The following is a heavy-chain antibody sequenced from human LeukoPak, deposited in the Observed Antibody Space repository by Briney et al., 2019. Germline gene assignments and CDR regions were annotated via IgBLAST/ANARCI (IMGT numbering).Heavy chain of an antibody. CDR3: ARGGNYYDSSGAFFSLAFDI. V-gene: IGHV4-59*08. CDR1: GGSISSYY. D-gene: IGHD3-22*01. CDR2: IYYSGST. Sequence: PSETLSLTCTVSGGSISSYYWSWIRQPPGKGLEWIGYIYYSGSTNYNPSLKSRVTISVDTSKNQFSLKLSSVTAADTAVYYCARGGNYYDSSGAFFSLAFDIWGQGTMVTVSS. J-gene: IGHJ3*02.